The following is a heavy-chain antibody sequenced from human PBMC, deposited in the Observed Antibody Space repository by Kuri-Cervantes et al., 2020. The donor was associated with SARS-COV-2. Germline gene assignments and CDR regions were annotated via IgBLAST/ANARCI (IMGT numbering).Heavy chain of an antibody. D-gene: IGHD3-22*01. CDR1: GYTFTGYY. J-gene: IGHJ5*02. Sequence: APVKVSCKASGYTFTGYYMHWVRQAPGQGLEWMGWINPNSGGTNYAQKFQGRVIMTRDTSISTAYMELSRLRSDDTAVYYCARFRITMRGFDPWGQGTLVTVSS. V-gene: IGHV1-2*02. CDR3: ARFRITMRGFDP. CDR2: INPNSGGT.